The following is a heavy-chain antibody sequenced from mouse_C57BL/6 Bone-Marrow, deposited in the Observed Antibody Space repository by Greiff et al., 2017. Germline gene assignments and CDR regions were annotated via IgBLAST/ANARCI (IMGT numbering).Heavy chain of an antibody. D-gene: IGHD1-1*01. Sequence: QVQLQQPGAELVKPGASVKMSCTASGYTFTSYWITWVKQRPGQGLEWIGDIYPGSGSTNYTEKFKSKATLTVDTSASTAYMQLSSLTSEDSAVYYCARSRYYYGSDYGGQGTTPTVSS. CDR1: GYTFTSYW. J-gene: IGHJ2*01. CDR2: IYPGSGST. V-gene: IGHV1-55*01. CDR3: ARSRYYYGSDY.